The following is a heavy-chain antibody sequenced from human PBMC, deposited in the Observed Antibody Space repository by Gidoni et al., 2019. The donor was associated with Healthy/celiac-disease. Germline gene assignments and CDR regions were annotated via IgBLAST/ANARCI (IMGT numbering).Heavy chain of an antibody. Sequence: EVQLLESGGGLVQPGGSLRLSCAASGFTFSSYAMSWVRQAPGKGLEWVSAISGSGGSTYYADSVKGRFTISRDNSKNTLYLQMNSLRAEDTAVYYCANEQETAEPYYYYYYGMDVWGQGTTVTVSS. V-gene: IGHV3-23*01. CDR1: GFTFSSYA. J-gene: IGHJ6*02. D-gene: IGHD2-21*02. CDR2: ISGSGGST. CDR3: ANEQETAEPYYYYYYGMDV.